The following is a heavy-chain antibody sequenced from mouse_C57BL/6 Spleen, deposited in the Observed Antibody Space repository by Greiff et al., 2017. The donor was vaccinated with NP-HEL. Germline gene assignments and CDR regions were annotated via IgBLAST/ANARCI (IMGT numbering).Heavy chain of an antibody. D-gene: IGHD1-1*01. Sequence: EVQLQQSGPELVKPGASVKISCKASGYSFTDYNMNWVKQSHGKSLEWIGVINPNYGTTSYNQKFKGKATLTVDQSSSTAYMQLNSLTSEDSAVYYCAGGEDYGSSYRFAYWGQGTLVTVAA. CDR1: GYSFTDYN. CDR2: INPNYGTT. V-gene: IGHV1-39*01. J-gene: IGHJ3*01. CDR3: AGGEDYGSSYRFAY.